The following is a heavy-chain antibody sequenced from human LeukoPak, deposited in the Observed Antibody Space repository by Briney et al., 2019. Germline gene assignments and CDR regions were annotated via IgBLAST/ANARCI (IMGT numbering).Heavy chain of an antibody. CDR1: GYTFTSYA. D-gene: IGHD6-13*01. CDR2: INAGNGDT. Sequence: GASVKVSCKASGYTFTSYAMHWVRQAPGHRLEWMGWINAGNGDTRYSQKFQDRVTFTRDTSASTAYMELSSLRSEDTAVYYCARYTSSSPGWFAPWGQGTLVPVSS. CDR3: ARYTSSSPGWFAP. V-gene: IGHV1-3*01. J-gene: IGHJ5*02.